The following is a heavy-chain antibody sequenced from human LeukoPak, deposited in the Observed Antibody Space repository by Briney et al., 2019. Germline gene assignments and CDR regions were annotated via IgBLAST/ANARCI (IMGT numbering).Heavy chain of an antibody. CDR1: GGTFSSYA. V-gene: IGHV1-69*05. D-gene: IGHD3/OR15-3a*01. CDR3: ARMGLGHFLTGYSFFDF. Sequence: ASVKVSCKASGGTFSSYAISWVRQAPGQGLEWMGGIIPIFGTANYAQKFQGRVTITTDESTSTAYMELSSLRSEDTAVYYCARMGLGHFLTGYSFFDFWGQGTLVTVSS. CDR2: IIPIFGTA. J-gene: IGHJ4*02.